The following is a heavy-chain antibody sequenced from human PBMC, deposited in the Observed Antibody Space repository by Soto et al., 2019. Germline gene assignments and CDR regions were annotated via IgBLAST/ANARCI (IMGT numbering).Heavy chain of an antibody. CDR3: ARDPYSSSWPNYYYYYGMDV. D-gene: IGHD6-13*01. CDR1: GFTFSSYE. V-gene: IGHV3-48*03. Sequence: PGGSLRLSCAASGFTFSSYEMNWVRQAPGKGLEWVSYISSSGSTIYYADSVKGRFTISRDNAKNSLYLQMNSLRAEDTAVYYCARDPYSSSWPNYYYYYGMDVWGQGTTVTVSS. CDR2: ISSSGSTI. J-gene: IGHJ6*02.